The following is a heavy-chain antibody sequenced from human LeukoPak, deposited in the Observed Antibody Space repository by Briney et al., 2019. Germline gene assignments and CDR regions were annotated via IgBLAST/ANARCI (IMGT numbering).Heavy chain of an antibody. Sequence: GASLPISCKGSGYSFTNYLISWVRQLPGKGVEWMGTIDPSDSYTNYSPSFQGHVTISADKSITTAYLQWSSLKASDTAMYYCARYSSTWYGDYWGQGTLVTVSS. CDR3: ARYSSTWYGDY. CDR1: GYSFTNYL. D-gene: IGHD6-13*01. J-gene: IGHJ4*02. CDR2: IDPSDSYT. V-gene: IGHV5-10-1*01.